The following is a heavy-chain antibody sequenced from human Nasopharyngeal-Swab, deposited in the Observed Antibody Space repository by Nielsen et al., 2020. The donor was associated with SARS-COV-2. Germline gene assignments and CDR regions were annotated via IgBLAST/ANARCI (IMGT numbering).Heavy chain of an antibody. D-gene: IGHD3-10*01. CDR1: GGSFSGSY. V-gene: IGHV4-34*01. CDR2: INHSGST. CDR3: ARGPALVIRKTLSSGFDI. J-gene: IGHJ3*02. Sequence: SETLSLTCAVFGGSFSGSYWSWIRQPPGRGLEWIGEINHSGSTMYIPSLKSRVTISVDTSKHQFSLNLTSVTAADTAMYYCARGPALVIRKTLSSGFDIWGQGTMVTVSS.